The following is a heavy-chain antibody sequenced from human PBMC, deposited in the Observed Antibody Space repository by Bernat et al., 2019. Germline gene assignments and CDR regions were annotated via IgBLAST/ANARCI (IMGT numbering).Heavy chain of an antibody. CDR2: IIPIFGTA. CDR1: GGTFSSYA. V-gene: IGHV1-69*01. Sequence: QVQLVQSGAEVKKPGSSVKVSCKASGGTFSSYAISWVRQAPGQGLEWMGGIIPIFGTANYAQKFHGRVTVTAEESTSTAYMELSSQRSEDTAVYYCARVRFRSYYYGSGGYYNGVLLSYGMDVWGQGTTVTVSS. J-gene: IGHJ6*02. CDR3: ARVRFRSYYYGSGGYYNGVLLSYGMDV. D-gene: IGHD3-10*01.